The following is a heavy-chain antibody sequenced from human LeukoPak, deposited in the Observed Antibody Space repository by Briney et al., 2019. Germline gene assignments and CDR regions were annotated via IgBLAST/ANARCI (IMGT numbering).Heavy chain of an antibody. CDR2: IYTSGST. V-gene: IGHV4-61*02. D-gene: IGHD6-13*01. Sequence: SSETLSLTCTVSSGSISSGSYYWSWIRQPAGKGLEWIGRIYTSGSTNYNPSLKSRVTISVDTSKNQFSLKLSSVTAADTAVYYCARASSSSPIYYYYYMDVWGKGTTVTVSS. CDR1: SGSISSGSYY. J-gene: IGHJ6*03. CDR3: ARASSSSPIYYYYYMDV.